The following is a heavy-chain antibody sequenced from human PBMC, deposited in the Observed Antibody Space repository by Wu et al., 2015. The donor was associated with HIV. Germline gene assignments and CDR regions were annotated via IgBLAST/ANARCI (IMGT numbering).Heavy chain of an antibody. CDR1: GNTFSGHY. CDR2: INPNSGGT. J-gene: IGHJ4*02. Sequence: QVQLVQSGAEVKRPGASVKVSCEASGNTFSGHYIHWVRQAPGQGLEWMGWINPNSGGTSYAQKFHDRVTMTRDVSMYTVYMELSTLKSDDSAVYYCARDFCSGGFCHYFFDYWGQGALVTVSS. CDR3: ARDFCSGGFCHYFFDY. V-gene: IGHV1-2*02. D-gene: IGHD2-15*01.